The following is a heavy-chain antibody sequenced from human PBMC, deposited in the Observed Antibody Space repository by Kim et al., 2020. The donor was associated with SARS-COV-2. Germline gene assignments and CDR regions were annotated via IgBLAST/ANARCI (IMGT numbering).Heavy chain of an antibody. CDR3: ARGNFDGQYYYYGMDV. J-gene: IGHJ6*02. CDR2: IYYSGST. V-gene: IGHV4-31*03. Sequence: SETLSLTCTVSGGSISSGGYYWSWIRQHPGKGLEWIGYIYYSGSTHYNPSLKSRVTISVDTSKNQFSLKLSSVTAADTAVYYCARGNFDGQYYYYGMDVWGQGTTVTVSS. D-gene: IGHD3-9*01. CDR1: GGSISSGGYY.